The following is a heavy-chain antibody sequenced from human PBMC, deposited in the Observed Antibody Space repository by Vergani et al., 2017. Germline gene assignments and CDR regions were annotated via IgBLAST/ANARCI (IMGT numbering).Heavy chain of an antibody. Sequence: QGQLAQSGAEVKKPGSSVKVSCKASGGTFSSNSISWVRQAPGQGLEWMGRIIPIFGTSSYAQKFQGIVTILADESTSTAYMELSSLRSEDTAVYYCARSSGYYSYYFDFWGQGTLVIVSS. J-gene: IGHJ4*02. CDR3: ARSSGYYSYYFDF. V-gene: IGHV1-69*13. CDR1: GGTFSSNS. CDR2: IIPIFGTS. D-gene: IGHD3-22*01.